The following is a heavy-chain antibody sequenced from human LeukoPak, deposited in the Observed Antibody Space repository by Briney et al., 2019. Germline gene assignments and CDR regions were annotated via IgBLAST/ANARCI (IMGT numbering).Heavy chain of an antibody. D-gene: IGHD3-10*01. J-gene: IGHJ4*02. CDR3: VRDVGAVRGEVYFDY. CDR2: IAGSGPYM. CDR1: GFTFSTFA. Sequence: GGSLRLSCAASGFTFSTFAMHWVRLSPGKGLEWVSSIAGSGPYMLYADSVKHRFTISRDNTKDLLYLEMNSLRAEDTAMYFCVRDVGAVRGEVYFDYWGQGTLVTVSS. V-gene: IGHV3-21*06.